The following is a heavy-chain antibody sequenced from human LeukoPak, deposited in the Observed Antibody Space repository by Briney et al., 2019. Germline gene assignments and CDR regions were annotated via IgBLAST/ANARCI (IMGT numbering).Heavy chain of an antibody. V-gene: IGHV3-74*01. Sequence: GGSLRLSCEASGFTISSSQMHWVRQAPGKRQVWVSRMLRDETYTNYADSVRGRFTISRDNANNMLFLQMNSLRGEDTAVYYCTRDPGSDSRDWYFDVWGRGTLVTVSS. CDR1: GFTISSSQ. D-gene: IGHD6-25*01. J-gene: IGHJ2*01. CDR3: TRDPGSDSRDWYFDV. CDR2: MLRDETYT.